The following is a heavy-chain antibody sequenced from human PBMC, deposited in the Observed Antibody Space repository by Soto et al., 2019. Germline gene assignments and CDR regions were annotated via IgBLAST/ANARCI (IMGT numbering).Heavy chain of an antibody. D-gene: IGHD2-15*01. J-gene: IGHJ4*02. Sequence: EVQLLESGGGLVQPGGSLRLSCAASGFTFSSYAMNWVRLAPGKGLEWVSSISGSGSGTYYVDSVKGRFTISRDNSKNTLYLQVNGLTAEDTALYYCAKGPSGGKGFYFDYWGQGALVTVSS. CDR1: GFTFSSYA. V-gene: IGHV3-23*01. CDR3: AKGPSGGKGFYFDY. CDR2: ISGSGSGT.